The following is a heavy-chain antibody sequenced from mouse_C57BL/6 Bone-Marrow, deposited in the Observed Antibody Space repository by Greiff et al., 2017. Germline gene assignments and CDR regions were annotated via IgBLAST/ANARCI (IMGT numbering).Heavy chain of an antibody. Sequence: VQLQQSGPELVKPGASVKISCKASGYSFTGYYMNWVKQSPEKSLEWIGEINPSTGGTTYNQKFKAKATLTVDKSSSTAYMQLKSLTSEDSAVYYCGRQGTVVPLDYWGQGTTLTVSS. J-gene: IGHJ2*01. CDR1: GYSFTGYY. CDR2: INPSTGGT. D-gene: IGHD1-1*01. CDR3: GRQGTVVPLDY. V-gene: IGHV1-42*01.